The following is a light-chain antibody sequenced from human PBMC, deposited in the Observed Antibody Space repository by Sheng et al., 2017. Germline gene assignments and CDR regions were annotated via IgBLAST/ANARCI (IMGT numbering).Light chain of an antibody. CDR1: SSDVGGYNY. J-gene: IGLJ2*01. V-gene: IGLV2-8*01. Sequence: QSALTQPPSASGSPGQSVTISCTGTSSDVGGYNYVSWYQQHPGKAPKLLIYEVSKWPSGVPDRFSASKSGNTASLTVSGLQADDEAYYYCQSYDRSLTASIFGGGTKLTVL. CDR2: EVS. CDR3: QSYDRSLTASI.